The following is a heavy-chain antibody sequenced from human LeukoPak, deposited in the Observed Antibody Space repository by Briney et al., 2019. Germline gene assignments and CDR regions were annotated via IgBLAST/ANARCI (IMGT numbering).Heavy chain of an antibody. D-gene: IGHD3-22*01. CDR1: GGSISSGDYY. CDR3: ARGGVTYYYDSSGYYYFDY. V-gene: IGHV4-61*08. Sequence: PSQTLSLTCTVSGGSISSGDYYWSWIRQPPGKGLEWIGYIYCSGSTNYNPSLKSRVTISVDTSKNQFSLKLSSVTAADTAVYYCARGGVTYYYDSSGYYYFDYWGQGTLVTVSS. J-gene: IGHJ4*02. CDR2: IYCSGST.